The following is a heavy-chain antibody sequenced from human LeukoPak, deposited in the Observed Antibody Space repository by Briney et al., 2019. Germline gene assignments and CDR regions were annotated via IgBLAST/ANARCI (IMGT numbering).Heavy chain of an antibody. V-gene: IGHV4-39*01. Sequence: SETLSLTCTVSGASIRSSNYFWGWIRQAPGKGLEWIGNIFRSGSTTYNPSLKSRVTISVDTSKNQFSLKLSSVTAADTAVYYCASSDMFRVFYFDYWGQGIQVTVSS. CDR1: GASIRSSNYF. J-gene: IGHJ4*02. D-gene: IGHD3-10*02. CDR2: IFRSGST. CDR3: ASSDMFRVFYFDY.